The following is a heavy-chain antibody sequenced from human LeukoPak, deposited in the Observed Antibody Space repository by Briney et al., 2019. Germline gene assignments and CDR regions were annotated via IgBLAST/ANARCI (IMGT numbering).Heavy chain of an antibody. CDR1: GFTFSSYS. Sequence: GGSLRLSCAASGFTFSSYSMNWVRQAPGKGLEWVSSISSSSSYIYYADSVKGRFTISRDNAKNSLYLQMNSLRAEDTAVYYCARVGSPKAFDIWGQGTMVTVSS. CDR3: ARVGSPKAFDI. J-gene: IGHJ3*02. D-gene: IGHD1-26*01. CDR2: ISSSSSYI. V-gene: IGHV3-21*01.